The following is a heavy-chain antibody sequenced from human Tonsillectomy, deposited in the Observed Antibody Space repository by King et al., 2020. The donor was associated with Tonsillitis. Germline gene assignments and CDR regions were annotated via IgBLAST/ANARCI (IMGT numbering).Heavy chain of an antibody. CDR3: ARDAVGRYYNVLYWFDP. V-gene: IGHV3-30-3*01. CDR1: GFTFSSYA. D-gene: IGHD3-10*01. J-gene: IGHJ5*02. CDR2: ITYDGSNK. Sequence: VQLVESGGGVVKPGRSLRLSCAASGFTFSSYAMHWVRQAPGKGLYWVAVITYDGSNKYYADSVKGRLTISRDNSKNTLDLQMNSLRAEDTAVYYCARDAVGRYYNVLYWFDPWGQGTLVTVSS.